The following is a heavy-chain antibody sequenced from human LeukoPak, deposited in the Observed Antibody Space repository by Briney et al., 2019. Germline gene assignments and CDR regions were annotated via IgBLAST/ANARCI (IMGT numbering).Heavy chain of an antibody. CDR1: GYTLTELS. Sequence: ASVKVSCKVSGYTLTELSMHWVRQAPGKGLEWMGGFDAEDGETIYAQKFQGRLTMTRDTSTTTVYMELSSLRSEDTAMYYCAREIGPRQLHLWGSAFDYWGQGTLVTVSS. J-gene: IGHJ4*02. CDR3: AREIGPRQLHLWGSAFDY. V-gene: IGHV1-24*01. D-gene: IGHD5-18*01. CDR2: FDAEDGET.